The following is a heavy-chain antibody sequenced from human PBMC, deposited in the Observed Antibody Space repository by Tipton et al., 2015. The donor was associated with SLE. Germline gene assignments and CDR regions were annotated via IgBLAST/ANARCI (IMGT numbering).Heavy chain of an antibody. Sequence: LRLSCAVSAYSISTGYHWGWIRQPPGKGLEWIASIHHSGNTYYNPSLKSRVTISVDTSKNQFSLKLNSVTAADTALYFCARGDFAVVDYWGQGTLVTVSS. D-gene: IGHD2-15*01. CDR2: IHHSGNT. J-gene: IGHJ4*02. V-gene: IGHV4-38-2*01. CDR3: ARGDFAVVDY. CDR1: AYSISTGYH.